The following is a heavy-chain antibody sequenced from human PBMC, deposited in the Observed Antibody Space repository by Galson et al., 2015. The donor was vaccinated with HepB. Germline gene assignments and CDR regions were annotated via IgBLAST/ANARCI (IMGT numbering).Heavy chain of an antibody. CDR3: ARARLRRNWFDP. J-gene: IGHJ5*02. D-gene: IGHD4-17*01. Sequence: SVKVSCKASGYTFTSYDINWVRQATGQGLEWMGWMNPNSGNTGYAQKFQGRVTMTRNTSISTAYMELSSLRSEDTAVYYCARARLRRNWFDPWGQGTLVTVSS. CDR1: GYTFTSYD. CDR2: MNPNSGNT. V-gene: IGHV1-8*01.